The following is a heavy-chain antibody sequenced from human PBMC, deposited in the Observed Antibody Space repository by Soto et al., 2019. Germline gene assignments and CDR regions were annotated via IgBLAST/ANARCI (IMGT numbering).Heavy chain of an antibody. D-gene: IGHD3-9*01. CDR1: CDSMTYSY. CDR3: ARTVLGPDILADQFVDYYYYMDV. Sequence: SDTLSLTCTVPCDSMTYSYWSWIRLLPGKGLEWVGYIYYSGSTSYNPSLRRRVIMSVDTSKRQFSLQLKSVTAADTAIYYCARTVLGPDILADQFVDYYYYMDVWGQGTTVS. V-gene: IGHV4-59*08. CDR2: IYYSGST. J-gene: IGHJ6*03.